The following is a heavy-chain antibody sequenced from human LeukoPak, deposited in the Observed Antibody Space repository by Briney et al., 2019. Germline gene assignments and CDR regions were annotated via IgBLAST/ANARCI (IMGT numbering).Heavy chain of an antibody. V-gene: IGHV4-59*08. CDR1: GGSISSYY. CDR3: ARRRAAAGKGFDY. J-gene: IGHJ4*02. CDR2: IYYSGST. Sequence: SETLSLTCTVSGGSISSYYWSWIRQPPGKGLEWIGYIYYSGSTNYNPSLKSRVTISVDTSKNQFSLKLSSVTAADTAVYYCARRRAAAGKGFDYWGQGTLVTVSS. D-gene: IGHD6-13*01.